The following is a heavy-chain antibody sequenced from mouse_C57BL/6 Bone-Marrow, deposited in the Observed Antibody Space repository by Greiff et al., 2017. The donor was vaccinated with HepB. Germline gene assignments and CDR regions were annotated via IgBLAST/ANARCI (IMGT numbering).Heavy chain of an antibody. J-gene: IGHJ4*01. Sequence: EVKLVESGGGLVQPGGSMKLSCAASGFTFSDAWMDWVRQSPEKGLEWVAEIRHKANNHATYYAESVKGRFTISRDDSKSSVYLQMNSLRAEDTGIYYCTRVLLKDAMDYWGQGTSVTVSS. CDR2: IRHKANNHAT. CDR3: TRVLLKDAMDY. D-gene: IGHD1-3*01. CDR1: GFTFSDAW. V-gene: IGHV6-6*01.